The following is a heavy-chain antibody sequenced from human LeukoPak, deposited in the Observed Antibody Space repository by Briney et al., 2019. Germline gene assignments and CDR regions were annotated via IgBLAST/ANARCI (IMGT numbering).Heavy chain of an antibody. J-gene: IGHJ6*02. V-gene: IGHV1-18*01. CDR2: ISAYNGNT. CDR3: ARERDSSGWYYYYYGMDV. Sequence: ASVKVSCKASGYTFTSYGISWVRQAPGQGLEWMGWISAYNGNTNYAQKLQGRVTMTTDTSTSTAYMELRSLRSDDTAVYYCARERDSSGWYYYYYGMDVWGQGTTVTVSS. CDR1: GYTFTSYG. D-gene: IGHD6-19*01.